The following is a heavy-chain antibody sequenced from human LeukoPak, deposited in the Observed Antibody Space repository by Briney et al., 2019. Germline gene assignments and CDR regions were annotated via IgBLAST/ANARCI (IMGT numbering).Heavy chain of an antibody. V-gene: IGHV1-46*01. J-gene: IGHJ5*02. CDR1: GYTFTSYY. D-gene: IGHD3-3*01. CDR3: ARASSPSRFLEWLSLYNWFDP. CDR2: INPSGGST. Sequence: GASVRVSCTASGYTFTSYYMHWVRQAPGQGLEWMGIINPSGGSTSYAQKFQGRVTMTRDTSTSTVYMELSSLRSEDTAVYYCARASSPSRFLEWLSLYNWFDPWGQGTLVTVSS.